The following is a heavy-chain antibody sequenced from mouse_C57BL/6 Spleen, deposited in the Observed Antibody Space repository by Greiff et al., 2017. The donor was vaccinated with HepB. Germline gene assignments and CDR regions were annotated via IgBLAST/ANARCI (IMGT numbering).Heavy chain of an antibody. V-gene: IGHV5-9-1*02. CDR1: GFTFSSYA. Sequence: EVKLVESGEGLVKPGGSLKLSCAASGFTFSSYAMSWVRQTPEKRLEWFAYISSGGDYIYYADNVKGRFTISRDNARNTLYLQMSSLKSEDTAMYYCRRDRNPCITTGGARFDYWGQGTTLTVSS. CDR2: ISSGGDYI. CDR3: RRDRNPCITTGGARFDY. D-gene: IGHD1-1*01. J-gene: IGHJ2*01.